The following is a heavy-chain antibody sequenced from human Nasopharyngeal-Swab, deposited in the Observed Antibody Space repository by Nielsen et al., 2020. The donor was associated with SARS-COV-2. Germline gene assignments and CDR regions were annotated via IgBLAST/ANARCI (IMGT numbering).Heavy chain of an antibody. V-gene: IGHV4-34*01. CDR2: INHSGST. D-gene: IGHD2-2*01. CDR3: ARGLSGIVPAPILGLGPYYSYYYMDV. CDR1: GGSFSGHY. Sequence: GSLRLSCAVYGGSFSGHYWTWIRQPPGKGLEWIAEINHSGSTNYNPSLKSRVTISVDTSKNQFSLKLSSVTAADTAVYYCARGLSGIVPAPILGLGPYYSYYYMDVWGKGTTVTVSS. J-gene: IGHJ6*03.